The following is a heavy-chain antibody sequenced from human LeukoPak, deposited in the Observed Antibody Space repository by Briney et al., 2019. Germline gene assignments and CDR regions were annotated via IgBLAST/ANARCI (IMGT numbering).Heavy chain of an antibody. CDR1: GFTFGDYA. CDR3: TRHKYYYDSSGYYH. Sequence: GGSLRLSCTASGFTFGDYAMSWVRQAPGKGLEWVGFIRSKAYGGTTEYAASVKGRFTISRDDSKSIAYLQMNSLKTEDTAVYYCTRHKYYYDSSGYYHWGQGTLVTVSS. J-gene: IGHJ5*02. V-gene: IGHV3-49*04. D-gene: IGHD3-22*01. CDR2: IRSKAYGGTT.